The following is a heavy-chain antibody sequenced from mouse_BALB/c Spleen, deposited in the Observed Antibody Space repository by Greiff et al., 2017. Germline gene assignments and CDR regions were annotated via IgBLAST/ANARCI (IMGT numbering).Heavy chain of an antibody. CDR1: GFTFSSYA. J-gene: IGHJ4*01. CDR3: ARVYDGYYEGYAMDY. CDR2: ISSGGSYT. V-gene: IGHV5-9-4*01. Sequence: EVKLVESGGGLVKPGGSLKLSCAASGFTFSSYAMSWVRQSPEKRLEWVAEISSGGSYTYYPDTVTGRFTISRDNAKNTLYLEMSSLRSEDTAMYYCARVYDGYYEGYAMDYWGQGTSVTVSS. D-gene: IGHD2-3*01.